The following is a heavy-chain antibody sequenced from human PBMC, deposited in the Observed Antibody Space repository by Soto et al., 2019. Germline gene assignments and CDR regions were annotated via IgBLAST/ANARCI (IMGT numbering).Heavy chain of an antibody. J-gene: IGHJ5*02. CDR3: ARGQRALITYGPFDP. Sequence: PGGSLRLSCAASGFTFSSYAMSWVRQAPGKGLEWVSAISGTGGYTYYADSVKGRFTISRDDSKNTLFLHMNSLRAADTAVYYCARGQRALITYGPFDPWGQGTLVTVSS. CDR2: ISGTGGYT. D-gene: IGHD4-17*01. CDR1: GFTFSSYA. V-gene: IGHV3-23*01.